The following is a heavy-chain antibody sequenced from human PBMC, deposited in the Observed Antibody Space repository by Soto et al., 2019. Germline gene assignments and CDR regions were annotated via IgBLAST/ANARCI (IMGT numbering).Heavy chain of an antibody. D-gene: IGHD3-9*01. V-gene: IGHV3-15*01. CDR2: IKSKTDGGTT. Sequence: GGSLRLSCAASGFTFSNAWMSWVRQAPGKGLEWVGRIKSKTDGGTTDYAAPVKGRFTISRDDSKNTLYLQMNSLKTEDTAVYYCTTDLSYDILTGYPLDYFDYWGQGTLVTVSS. CDR3: TTDLSYDILTGYPLDYFDY. J-gene: IGHJ4*02. CDR1: GFTFSNAW.